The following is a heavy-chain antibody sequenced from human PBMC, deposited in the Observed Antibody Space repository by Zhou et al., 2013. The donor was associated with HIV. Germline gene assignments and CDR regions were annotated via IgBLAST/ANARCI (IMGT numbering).Heavy chain of an antibody. CDR3: ARDHAGSSGRRAFDI. CDR2: VSPYNGNI. Sequence: QVQLVQSGAEVKRPGASVTVSCKASGYTLSGFGISWVRQAPGQGLEWMGWVSPYNGNINFAQSVQGRVTMTTDTSTNTAYMELRGLRSDDTAMYYCARDHAGSSGRRAFDIWGQGTMVTVSA. J-gene: IGHJ3*02. V-gene: IGHV1-18*01. CDR1: GYTLSGFG. D-gene: IGHD6-6*01.